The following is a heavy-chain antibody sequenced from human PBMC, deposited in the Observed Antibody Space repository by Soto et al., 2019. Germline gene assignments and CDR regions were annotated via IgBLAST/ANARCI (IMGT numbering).Heavy chain of an antibody. D-gene: IGHD6-13*01. CDR1: GYTFTSYA. CDR3: ARDVAAADY. Sequence: QVQLVQSGAEEKKPGASVKVSCKASGYTFTSYAMHWVRQAPGQRLEWMGWINAGNGNTKYSQKFQGRVTITRDTSATTAYMELSSVRPEGTAVYYCARDVAAADYWGQGTLVTVSS. CDR2: INAGNGNT. V-gene: IGHV1-3*05. J-gene: IGHJ4*02.